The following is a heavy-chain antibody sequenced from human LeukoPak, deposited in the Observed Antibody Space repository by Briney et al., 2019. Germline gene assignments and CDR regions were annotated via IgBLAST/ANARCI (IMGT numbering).Heavy chain of an antibody. D-gene: IGHD2-21*01. CDR3: ARDLATVVVIAMGY. J-gene: IGHJ4*02. Sequence: SVMVSCKASGGTFSSYAISWVRQAPGQGLEWMGGIIPIFGTANYAQRFQGRVTITADESTSTAYMELSSLRSEDTAVYYCARDLATVVVIAMGYWGQGTLVTVSS. V-gene: IGHV1-69*13. CDR2: IIPIFGTA. CDR1: GGTFSSYA.